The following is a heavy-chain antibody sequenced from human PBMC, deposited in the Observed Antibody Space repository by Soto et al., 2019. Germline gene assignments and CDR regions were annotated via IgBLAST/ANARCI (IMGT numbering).Heavy chain of an antibody. CDR2: ISAYNGNT. J-gene: IGHJ5*02. D-gene: IGHD2-15*01. V-gene: IGHV1-18*01. CDR1: GYTFTSYG. CDR3: ARVTLRVVAAGVVNQDWFDP. Sequence: GASVKVSCKASGYTFTSYGISWVRQAPGQGLEWMRWISAYNGNTNYAQKLQGRVTMTTDTSTSTAYMELRSLRSDDTAVYYCARVTLRVVAAGVVNQDWFDPWGKEPRVTFSS.